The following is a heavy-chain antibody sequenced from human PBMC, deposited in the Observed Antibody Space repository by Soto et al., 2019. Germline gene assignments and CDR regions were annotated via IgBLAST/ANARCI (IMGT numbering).Heavy chain of an antibody. CDR1: GGSITSYY. D-gene: IGHD2-2*01. CDR2: IYYSGST. J-gene: IGHJ6*03. CDR3: ARVRRSGYCSSTSCRSYYYYYMDV. V-gene: IGHV4-59*12. Sequence: PSETLSLTCTVFGGSITSYYWSWIRQPPGKGLEWIGYIYYSGSTNYNPSLKSRVTISVDTSKNQFSLKLSSVTAADTAVYYCARVRRSGYCSSTSCRSYYYYYMDVWGKGTTVTVSS.